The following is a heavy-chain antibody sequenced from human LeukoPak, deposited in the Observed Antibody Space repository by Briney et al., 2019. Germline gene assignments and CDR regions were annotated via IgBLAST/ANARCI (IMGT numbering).Heavy chain of an antibody. CDR1: GGSISSGGYY. CDR2: IYYSGST. Sequence: SETLSLTCTVSGGSISSGGYYWSWIRQHPGKGLEWIGYIYYSGSTYYHPSLKSRVTISVDASKNQFSLQLSSVTAADTAVYYCARNYGDYPNWFDPWGQGTLVTVSS. V-gene: IGHV4-31*03. D-gene: IGHD4-17*01. CDR3: ARNYGDYPNWFDP. J-gene: IGHJ5*02.